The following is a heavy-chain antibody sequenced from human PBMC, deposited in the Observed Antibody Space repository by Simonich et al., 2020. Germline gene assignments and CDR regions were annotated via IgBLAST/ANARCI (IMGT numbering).Heavy chain of an antibody. D-gene: IGHD6-13*01. V-gene: IGHV3-23*01. J-gene: IGHJ4*02. CDR3: AKEKGQAAAAYLIDY. Sequence: EVQLLESGGGLVQPGGSLRLSCAASGFTFSSYAMSWVRQAPGRGREWVSAIRGSGGSTYYADSVKGRFTISRDNSKNTLYLQMNSLRAEDTAVYYCAKEKGQAAAAYLIDYWGQGTLVTVSS. CDR2: IRGSGGST. CDR1: GFTFSSYA.